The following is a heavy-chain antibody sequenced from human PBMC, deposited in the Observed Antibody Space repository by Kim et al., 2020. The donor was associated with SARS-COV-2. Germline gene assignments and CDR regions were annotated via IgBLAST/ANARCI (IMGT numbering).Heavy chain of an antibody. CDR2: INHSGST. Sequence: SETLSLTCAVYGGSFSGYYWSWIRQPPGKGLEWIGEINHSGSTNYNPSLKSRVTISVDTSKNQFSLKLSSVTAADTAVYYCARRTRGYCTNGVCSHNWFDPWGQGTLVTVSS. D-gene: IGHD2-8*01. CDR1: GGSFSGYY. J-gene: IGHJ5*02. V-gene: IGHV4-34*01. CDR3: ARRTRGYCTNGVCSHNWFDP.